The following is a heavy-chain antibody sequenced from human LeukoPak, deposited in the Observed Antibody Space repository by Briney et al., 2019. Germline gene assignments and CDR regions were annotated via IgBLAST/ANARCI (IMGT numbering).Heavy chain of an antibody. CDR1: GFTFDDYA. J-gene: IGHJ4*02. CDR2: ISWNSGSI. Sequence: AGGSLRLSCAASGFTFDDYAMHWVRQAPGKGLEWVSGISWNSGSIAYAVSVRGRSTISRDNAKKTLYLQMNSLRAEDTAVYYCSRGYSGGFDYWGQGTLVTVSS. CDR3: SRGYSGGFDY. D-gene: IGHD2-15*01. V-gene: IGHV3-9*01.